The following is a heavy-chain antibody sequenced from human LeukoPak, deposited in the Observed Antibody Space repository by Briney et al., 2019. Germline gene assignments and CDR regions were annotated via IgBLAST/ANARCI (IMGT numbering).Heavy chain of an antibody. D-gene: IGHD5-18*01. V-gene: IGHV4-61*08. CDR3: ARGPRYSYGYQEGYYFDY. Sequence: TSQTLSLTCAVSGGSISSDDYYWSWIRQPPGKGLEWIGYIYYSGSTNYNPSLKSRVTISVDTSKNQFSLKLSSVTAADTAVYYCARGPRYSYGYQEGYYFDYWGQGTLVTVSS. CDR1: GGSISSDDYY. CDR2: IYYSGST. J-gene: IGHJ4*02.